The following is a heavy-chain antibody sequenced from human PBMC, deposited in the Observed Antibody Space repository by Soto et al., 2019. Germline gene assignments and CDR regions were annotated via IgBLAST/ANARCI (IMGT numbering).Heavy chain of an antibody. CDR1: GFTVGRNY. CDR2: IYSGGST. V-gene: IGHV3-66*01. D-gene: IGHD2-21*02. CDR3: AKSGGNYWFDP. J-gene: IGHJ5*02. Sequence: EVQLVESGGGLVQPGGSLRLSCAASGFTVGRNYMKWVCQAPGKGLEWVSVIYSGGSTYYADSVKGRFTISRDNSKNTLYLQMNSLRVEDTAVYYCAKSGGNYWFDPWGPGTLVTVSS.